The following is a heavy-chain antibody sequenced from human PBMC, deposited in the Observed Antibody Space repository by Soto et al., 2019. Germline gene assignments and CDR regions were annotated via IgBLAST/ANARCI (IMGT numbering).Heavy chain of an antibody. Sequence: GGSLRLSCAASRFTFSSYALSWVRQAPGKGLEWVSTISDSGGSTDYGDSVKGRFTISRDNSKNTLYLQMDSLRAEDTAVYYCAKDVSPLYGSGTYTPHDAFDIWGQGTMVTVSS. J-gene: IGHJ3*02. CDR2: ISDSGGST. CDR1: RFTFSSYA. V-gene: IGHV3-23*01. CDR3: AKDVSPLYGSGTYTPHDAFDI. D-gene: IGHD3-10*01.